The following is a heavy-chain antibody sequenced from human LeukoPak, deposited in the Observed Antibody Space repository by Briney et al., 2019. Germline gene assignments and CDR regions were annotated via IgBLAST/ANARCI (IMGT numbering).Heavy chain of an antibody. CDR2: ISAGGTT. V-gene: IGHV3-23*01. Sequence: GGSLRLSCAASGFTFSSYGMGWVRQAPGKGLEWVSSISAGGTTYYADSVKGRFSISRDNSKNTVYLQVNSLRAEDTAVYCCAKGYCSGGSCYGGHWGQGTLVTVSS. J-gene: IGHJ4*02. D-gene: IGHD2-15*01. CDR3: AKGYCSGGSCYGGH. CDR1: GFTFSSYG.